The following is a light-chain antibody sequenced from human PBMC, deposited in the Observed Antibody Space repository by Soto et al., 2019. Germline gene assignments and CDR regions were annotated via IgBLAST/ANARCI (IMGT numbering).Light chain of an antibody. V-gene: IGLV8-61*01. Sequence: QAVVTQEPSFSVSPGRTVTLTCGLSSGSVSTSYYPSWYQQTPGQAPRTLIYSTNTRSSGVPDRFSGSILGNKAALTITGAQADDEDDNYCLLYMGSGIWVFGGGTKLTFL. J-gene: IGLJ3*02. CDR3: LLYMGSGIWV. CDR1: SGSVSTSYY. CDR2: STN.